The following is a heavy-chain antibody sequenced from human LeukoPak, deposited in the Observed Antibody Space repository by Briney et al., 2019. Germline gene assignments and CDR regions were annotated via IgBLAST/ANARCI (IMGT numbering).Heavy chain of an antibody. D-gene: IGHD3-22*01. CDR1: GGTFSSYA. CDR2: IIPIFGTA. J-gene: IGHJ4*02. CDR3: ARGRGYYDSIGYYY. V-gene: IGHV1-69*01. Sequence: SVKVFCKASGGTFSSYAISWVRQAPGQGLEWMGGIIPIFGTANYAQKFQGRVTITADESTSTAYMELSSLRSEDTAVYYCARGRGYYDSIGYYYWGQGTLVTVSS.